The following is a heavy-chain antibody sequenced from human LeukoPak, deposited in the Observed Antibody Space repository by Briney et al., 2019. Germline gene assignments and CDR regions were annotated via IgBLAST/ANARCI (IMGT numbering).Heavy chain of an antibody. CDR3: ARDYYDSSGYYPWGY. Sequence: GGSLRLSCTASGFTFSSYSMDWVRQAPGKGLEWVSVISGNGGSTYYAESVKGRFTISRDNSKNTLYLQMNSLRAEDTAVYYCARDYYDSSGYYPWGYWGQGTLVTVSS. CDR1: GFTFSSYS. D-gene: IGHD3-22*01. V-gene: IGHV3-23*01. CDR2: ISGNGGST. J-gene: IGHJ4*02.